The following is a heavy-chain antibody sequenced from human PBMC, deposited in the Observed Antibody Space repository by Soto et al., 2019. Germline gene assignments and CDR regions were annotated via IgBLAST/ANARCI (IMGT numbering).Heavy chain of an antibody. J-gene: IGHJ6*02. Sequence: GGSLRLSCAASGFTFSSYAMSWVRQAPGKGLEWVSAISGSGGSTYYADSVKGRFTISRDNSKNTLYLQMNSLRAEDTAVYYCAKDKMVRGRYYYYGMDVWGQGTTVTVSS. V-gene: IGHV3-23*01. CDR1: GFTFSSYA. CDR2: ISGSGGST. D-gene: IGHD3-10*01. CDR3: AKDKMVRGRYYYYGMDV.